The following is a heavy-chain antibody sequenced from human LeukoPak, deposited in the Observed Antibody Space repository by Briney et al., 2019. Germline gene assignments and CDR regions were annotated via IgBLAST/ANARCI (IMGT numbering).Heavy chain of an antibody. Sequence: GGSLRLSCAASGFTFSNAWMSWVRQAPGKGLEWVGRIKSKTDGGTTDYAAPVKGRFTISRDDSKNTLYLQMNSLKTEDTAVYYCTTDRPYYDFWSGYYTDYWGQGTLVTVSS. CDR2: IKSKTDGGTT. D-gene: IGHD3-3*01. V-gene: IGHV3-15*01. J-gene: IGHJ4*02. CDR3: TTDRPYYDFWSGYYTDY. CDR1: GFTFSNAW.